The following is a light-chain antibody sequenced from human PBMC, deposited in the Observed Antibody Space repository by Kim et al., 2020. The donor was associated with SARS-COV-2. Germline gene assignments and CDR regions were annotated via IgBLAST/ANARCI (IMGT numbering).Light chain of an antibody. CDR2: CNS. J-gene: IGLJ2*01. Sequence: VTIACPGSISNIGAGYVVHWYRQLPSTAPNLLIYCNSNLPSGVPDLFSGSKSGTSATLAITGLQAKDEADYYCQSCDISLRGVVFAGGTQLTVL. CDR1: ISNIGAGYV. V-gene: IGLV1-40*01. CDR3: QSCDISLRGVV.